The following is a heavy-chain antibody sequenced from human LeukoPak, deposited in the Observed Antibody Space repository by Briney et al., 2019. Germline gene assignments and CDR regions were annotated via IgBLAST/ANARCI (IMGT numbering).Heavy chain of an antibody. Sequence: SQTLSLTCAVSGGSISSGGHSWSWIRQPPGKGLEWIGYIYHSGSTYYNPSLKSRVTISVDRSKNQFSLKLSSVTAADTAVYYCARGMGGTGLALDYWGQGTLVTVSS. CDR2: IYHSGST. CDR1: GGSISSGGHS. V-gene: IGHV4-30-2*01. D-gene: IGHD3-16*01. CDR3: ARGMGGTGLALDY. J-gene: IGHJ4*02.